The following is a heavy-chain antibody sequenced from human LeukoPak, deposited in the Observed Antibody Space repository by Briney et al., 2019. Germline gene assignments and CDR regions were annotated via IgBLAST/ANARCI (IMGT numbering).Heavy chain of an antibody. J-gene: IGHJ4*02. CDR2: ISWDGGST. CDR1: GFTFDDYT. V-gene: IGHV3-43*01. CDR3: ASASDY. Sequence: GGSLRLSCAASGFTFDDYTMHWVRQAPGKGLEWVSLISWDGGSTYYADSVKGRFTISRDNAKNSLYLQMNSLRAEDTAVYYCASASDYWGQGTLVTVSS.